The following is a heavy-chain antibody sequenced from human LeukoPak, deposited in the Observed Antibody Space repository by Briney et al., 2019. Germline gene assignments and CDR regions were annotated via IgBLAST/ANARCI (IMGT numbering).Heavy chain of an antibody. J-gene: IGHJ5*02. V-gene: IGHV1-69*01. D-gene: IGHD3-3*01. CDR2: SIPIFGTA. CDR1: GGTLSSYA. Sequence: ASVRVSCKASGGTLSSYAIGWVRQAPGQWLEWMGGSIPIFGTANYAQKFQGRVTITADESTSTAYMELSSLRSEDTAVYYCARDTDNDFWSGYRQVDPWGQGTLVTVSS. CDR3: ARDTDNDFWSGYRQVDP.